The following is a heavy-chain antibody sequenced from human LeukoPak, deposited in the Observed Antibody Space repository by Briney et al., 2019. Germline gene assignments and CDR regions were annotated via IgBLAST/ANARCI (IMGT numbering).Heavy chain of an antibody. V-gene: IGHV7-4-1*02. CDR1: GYTFTNYA. CDR2: HNNTTGNP. D-gene: IGHD1-26*01. CDR3: AREGALGAADAFDI. J-gene: IGHJ3*02. Sequence: SVTVSCKASGYTFTNYAMNWLRQAPGQGLEWMGCHNNTTGNPTYAQCFRGRFVFSLDTSVSTAYLQISSLKAEDTAVYYCAREGALGAADAFDIWGQGTMVTVSS.